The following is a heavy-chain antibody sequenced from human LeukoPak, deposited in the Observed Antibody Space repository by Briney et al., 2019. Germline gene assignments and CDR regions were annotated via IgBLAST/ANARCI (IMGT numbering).Heavy chain of an antibody. V-gene: IGHV3-15*07. CDR3: ARDGYDFWSGYYAGSQLGPDNLGELFLYYFDY. D-gene: IGHD3-3*01. CDR1: GFTFSNAW. Sequence: PGGSLRLSCAASGFTFSNAWMNWVRQAPGKGLEWVGRIKSKTDGGTTDYAAPVKGRFTISRDDSKNTLYLQMNSLRAEDTAVYYCARDGYDFWSGYYAGSQLGPDNLGELFLYYFDYWGQGTLVTVSS. J-gene: IGHJ4*02. CDR2: IKSKTDGGTT.